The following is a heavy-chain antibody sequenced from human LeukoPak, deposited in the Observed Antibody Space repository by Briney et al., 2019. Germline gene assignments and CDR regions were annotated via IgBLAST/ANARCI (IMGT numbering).Heavy chain of an antibody. J-gene: IGHJ4*02. CDR1: GFTFSSYV. CDR2: ISGSGGST. V-gene: IGHV3-23*01. Sequence: PGGSLRLSCAASGFTFSSYVMSWVRQAPGKGLEWVSAISGSGGSTYYADSVKGRFTISRDNSKNTLYLQMNSLRAEDTAVYYCAKDPQASDFWWGGLAGGVIWGGQGTLVTVSS. D-gene: IGHD3-3*01. CDR3: AKDPQASDFWWGGLAGGVIW.